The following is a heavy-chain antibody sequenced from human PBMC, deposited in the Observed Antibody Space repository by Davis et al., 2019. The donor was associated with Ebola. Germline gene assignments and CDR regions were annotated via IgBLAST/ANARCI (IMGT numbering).Heavy chain of an antibody. CDR2: INAGNGNT. D-gene: IGHD3-16*01. J-gene: IGHJ4*02. CDR1: GYTFTSYD. V-gene: IGHV1-3*01. CDR3: ARVGGSTVWDYFDY. Sequence: ASVKVSCKASGYTFTSYDINWVRQAPGQRLEWMGWINAGNGNTKYSQKFQGRVTITRDTSASTAYMELSSLRSEDTAVYYCARVGGSTVWDYFDYWGQGTLVTVSS.